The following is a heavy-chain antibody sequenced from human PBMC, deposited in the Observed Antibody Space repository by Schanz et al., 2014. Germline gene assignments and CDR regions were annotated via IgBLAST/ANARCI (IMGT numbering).Heavy chain of an antibody. CDR1: GFTVSSDH. CDR3: ARDGNYYGSRNYYKTPYYFDY. V-gene: IGHV3-66*01. J-gene: IGHJ4*02. Sequence: EVQLVESGGGFVQPGGSLGLSCVVSGFTVSSDHMSWVRQAPGKGLEWVSTIYASGATYYADSVKRRFTISRDISKNTLHLQVTSQRAEDTAIYYCARDGNYYGSRNYYKTPYYFDYWGQGTLVTVSS. CDR2: IYASGAT. D-gene: IGHD3-10*01.